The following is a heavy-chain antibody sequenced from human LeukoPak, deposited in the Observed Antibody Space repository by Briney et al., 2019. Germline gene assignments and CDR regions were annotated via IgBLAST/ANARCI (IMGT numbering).Heavy chain of an antibody. V-gene: IGHV4-59*02. CDR3: ARDPPEDEWNSLDS. CDR2: IHYSGLT. D-gene: IGHD1-7*01. CDR1: GGSVNGYY. Sequence: SETLSLTCTVSGGSVNGYYWNWIRQAPGKGMEWIGFIHYSGLTVYSPSLQSRVSMSVDTSRNQFSLDLSSVTAADTALYYCARDPPEDEWNSLDSWGQGILVTVSS. J-gene: IGHJ4*02.